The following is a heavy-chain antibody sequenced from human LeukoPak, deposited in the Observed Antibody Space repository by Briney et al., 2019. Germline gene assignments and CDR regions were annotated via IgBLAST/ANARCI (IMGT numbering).Heavy chain of an antibody. CDR3: ARETYNSGWYPDY. V-gene: IGHV3-53*01. CDR1: GFTFRDYT. Sequence: GGSLRLSCAASGFTFRDYTMNWVRQTPGKGLQWVSVIYSSGTTYYADSVKGRFTISRDNSKNTLYLQMNSLRAEDTAVYYCARETYNSGWYPDYWGQGTLVTVSS. CDR2: IYSSGTT. D-gene: IGHD6-19*01. J-gene: IGHJ4*02.